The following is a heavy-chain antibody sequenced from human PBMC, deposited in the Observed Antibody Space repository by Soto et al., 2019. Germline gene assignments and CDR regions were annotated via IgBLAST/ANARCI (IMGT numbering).Heavy chain of an antibody. V-gene: IGHV1-18*01. Sequence: GASVKVSCKASGYTFTSYGISWVRQAPGQGLEWMGWISAYNGNTNYAQKLQGRVTMTTDTSTSTAYMELSRLRSDDTAVYYCARDGPFRYYGMDVWGQGTTVTVSS. CDR2: ISAYNGNT. CDR3: ARDGPFRYYGMDV. J-gene: IGHJ6*02. CDR1: GYTFTSYG.